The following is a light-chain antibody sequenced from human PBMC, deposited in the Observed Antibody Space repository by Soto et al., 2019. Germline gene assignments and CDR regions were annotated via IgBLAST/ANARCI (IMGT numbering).Light chain of an antibody. J-gene: IGLJ2*01. V-gene: IGLV1-44*01. Sequence: QSVLTQPPSASGTPGQRVTISCSGSSSNIGSNTVNWYQQLPGTAPNLLISSNDQRPSGGPDRFSGSKSGTSASLAISGRQSEDAADYDCASWYYSLNGMVFGGGTQVTVL. CDR2: SND. CDR1: SSNIGSNT. CDR3: ASWYYSLNGMV.